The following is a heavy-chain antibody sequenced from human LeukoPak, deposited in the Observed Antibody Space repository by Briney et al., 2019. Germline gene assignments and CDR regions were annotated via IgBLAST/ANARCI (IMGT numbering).Heavy chain of an antibody. J-gene: IGHJ2*01. V-gene: IGHV3-23*01. CDR1: GFTFSTYA. Sequence: PGGSLRLSCAASGFTFSTYAMSWVRQAPGKGLEWVSGISGSGGSGGNTYYADSVKGRFTISRDNSKNTLYLQMNGLRAEDTAVYYCAKEYWYIDLWGRGTLVTVSS. CDR3: AKEYWYIDL. CDR2: ISGSGGSGGNT.